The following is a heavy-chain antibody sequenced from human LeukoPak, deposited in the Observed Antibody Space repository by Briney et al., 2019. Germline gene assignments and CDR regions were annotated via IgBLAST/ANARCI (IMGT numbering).Heavy chain of an antibody. J-gene: IGHJ4*02. CDR1: GGTFSSYA. Sequence: SVKVSCKASGGTFSSYAISWVRQAPGQGLEWMGGIIPIFGTANYAQKFQGGVTITADESTSTAYMELSSLRSEDTAVYYCARDYGSGSYLAYWGQGTLVTVSS. CDR3: ARDYGSGSYLAY. V-gene: IGHV1-69*13. CDR2: IIPIFGTA. D-gene: IGHD3-10*01.